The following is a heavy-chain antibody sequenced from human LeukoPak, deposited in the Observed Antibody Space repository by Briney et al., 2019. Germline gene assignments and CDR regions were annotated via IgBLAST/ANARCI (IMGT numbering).Heavy chain of an antibody. Sequence: GGSLRLSCAASGFTFSSYSMNWVRQAPGKGLEWVSSISSSSSYIYYADSVKGRFTISRDNAKNSLYLQMNSLRAEDTAVYYCARCSRITMVRGGFDYWGQGTLVTVSS. J-gene: IGHJ4*02. CDR1: GFTFSSYS. D-gene: IGHD3-10*01. CDR2: ISSSSSYI. V-gene: IGHV3-21*01. CDR3: ARCSRITMVRGGFDY.